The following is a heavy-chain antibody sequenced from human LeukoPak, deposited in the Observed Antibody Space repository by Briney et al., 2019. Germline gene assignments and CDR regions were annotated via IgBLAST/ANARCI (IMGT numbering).Heavy chain of an antibody. Sequence: ASVKVSCKASGYTFTGYYMHWVRQAPGQGLECMGRINPNSGGTNYAQKFQGRVTMTRDTSISTAYMELRRLRSDDTAVYYCARAAYGSGSYYIHYWGERTLVSVCS. J-gene: IGHJ4*02. CDR1: GYTFTGYY. CDR3: ARAAYGSGSYYIHY. D-gene: IGHD3-10*01. V-gene: IGHV1-2*06. CDR2: INPNSGGT.